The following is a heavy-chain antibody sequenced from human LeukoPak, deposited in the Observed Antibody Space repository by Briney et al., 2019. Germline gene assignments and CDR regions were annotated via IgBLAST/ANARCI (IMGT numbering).Heavy chain of an antibody. V-gene: IGHV3-21*01. CDR2: INSSSSYI. Sequence: GGSLRLSCAASGFTFSSYSMNWVRQAPGKGLEWVSSINSSSSYIYYADSVSRRFTISRDNAKNSLYLQMNSLRAEDSAVYYCAELGITMIGGVWGKGTTVTISS. J-gene: IGHJ6*04. CDR1: GFTFSSYS. D-gene: IGHD3-10*02. CDR3: AELGITMIGGV.